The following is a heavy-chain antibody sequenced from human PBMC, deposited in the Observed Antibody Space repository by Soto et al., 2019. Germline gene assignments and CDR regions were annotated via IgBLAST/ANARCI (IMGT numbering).Heavy chain of an antibody. D-gene: IGHD1-7*01. V-gene: IGHV3-23*01. Sequence: GGSLRLACAASGFTFNTYVMNWVRQAPGKGLEWVSTISYSADKTHYADSVKGRFTISRDNSRDTLFLQMNSLRADDAAVYYCARRARTATTNWGAFDVWGQGTMVTVSS. J-gene: IGHJ3*01. CDR2: ISYSADKT. CDR1: GFTFNTYV. CDR3: ARRARTATTNWGAFDV.